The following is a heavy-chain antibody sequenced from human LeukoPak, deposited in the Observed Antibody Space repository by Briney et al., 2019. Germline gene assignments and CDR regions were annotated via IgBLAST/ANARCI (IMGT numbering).Heavy chain of an antibody. D-gene: IGHD6-13*01. CDR1: GGSISSYY. Sequence: SETLSLTCTVSGGSISSYYWSWIRQPAGKGLEWIGRIYTSGSTNYNPSLKSRVTMSVDTSKNQFSLKLSSVTAADTAVYYCASGVIAAADSKFDYWGQGTLVTVSS. V-gene: IGHV4-4*07. CDR2: IYTSGST. J-gene: IGHJ4*02. CDR3: ASGVIAAADSKFDY.